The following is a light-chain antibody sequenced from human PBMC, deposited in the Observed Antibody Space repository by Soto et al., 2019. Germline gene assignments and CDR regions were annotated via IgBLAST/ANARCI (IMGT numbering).Light chain of an antibody. Sequence: DIQMTQSPSTLSASVGDRVTITCRASQSIRSWLAWYQQKPGKAPKLLIYKASSLESGVPSRFSGSGAGTDFTLTISSLQPDDFATYYCQQYTNYPWTFGQGTKVEIK. CDR2: KAS. CDR3: QQYTNYPWT. J-gene: IGKJ1*01. CDR1: QSIRSW. V-gene: IGKV1-5*03.